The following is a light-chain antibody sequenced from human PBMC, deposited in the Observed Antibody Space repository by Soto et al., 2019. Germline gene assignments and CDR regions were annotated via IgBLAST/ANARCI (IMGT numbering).Light chain of an antibody. CDR2: LGS. J-gene: IGKJ1*01. V-gene: IGKV2-28*01. CDR1: QSLLHRNGYNY. CDR3: MQPLQTPRT. Sequence: DLVMTQSPLSLPVTPGEPASISCRSSQSLLHRNGYNYLDWYLQKPGQSPQLLIYLGSNRSSGVPDRFRGSGSGTDFTLKISRVEAEDVGVYYCMQPLQTPRTFGQGTKVEIK.